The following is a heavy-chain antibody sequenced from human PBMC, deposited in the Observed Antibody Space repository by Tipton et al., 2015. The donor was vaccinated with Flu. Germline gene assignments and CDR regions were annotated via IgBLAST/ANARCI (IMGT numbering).Heavy chain of an antibody. Sequence: LSCTVSGYSISSGYYWGWIRQPPGKGLEWIGSIYHSGSTYYNPSLKGRVTISVDTSKNQFSLKLSSVTAADTAVYYCARGRYYYDSSGVDAFDIWGQGTMVTVSS. D-gene: IGHD3-22*01. V-gene: IGHV4-38-2*02. CDR3: ARGRYYYDSSGVDAFDI. J-gene: IGHJ3*02. CDR2: IYHSGST. CDR1: GYSISSGYY.